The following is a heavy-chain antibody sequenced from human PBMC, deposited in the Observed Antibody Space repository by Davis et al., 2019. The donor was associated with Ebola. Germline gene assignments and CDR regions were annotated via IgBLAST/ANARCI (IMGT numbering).Heavy chain of an antibody. CDR2: INPSGGST. Sequence: ASVKVSCKASGYTFTSYYMHWVRQAPGQGLEWMGIINPSGGSTSYAQKFQGRVTMTRDTSTSTVYMELSSMRSEDTAVYYCARDGIPADIVVVPALVHYYYYYYGMDVWGQGTTVTVSS. J-gene: IGHJ6*02. CDR3: ARDGIPADIVVVPALVHYYYYYYGMDV. V-gene: IGHV1-46*01. D-gene: IGHD2-2*01. CDR1: GYTFTSYY.